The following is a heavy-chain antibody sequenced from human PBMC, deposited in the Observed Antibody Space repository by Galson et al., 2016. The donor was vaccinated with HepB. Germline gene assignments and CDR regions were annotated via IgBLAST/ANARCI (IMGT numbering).Heavy chain of an antibody. CDR1: GFTFSTYA. J-gene: IGHJ4*02. Sequence: SLRLSCAASGFTFSTYAMSWVRQAPGKGLEWVSLISGGNTYYADSVRGRFTISRDNSKNTLYLQMNSLRAEDTAVYYCAKGRTGTTGPVEYWGQGTLVTVSS. V-gene: IGHV3-23*01. CDR2: ISGGNT. D-gene: IGHD1-1*01. CDR3: AKGRTGTTGPVEY.